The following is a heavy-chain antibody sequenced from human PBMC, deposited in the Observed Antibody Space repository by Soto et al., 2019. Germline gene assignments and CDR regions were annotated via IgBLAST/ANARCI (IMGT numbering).Heavy chain of an antibody. V-gene: IGHV4-4*02. CDR3: ARGSRDRYCSSTSCYSVGVWFDP. D-gene: IGHD2-2*01. Sequence: PSETLSLTCAVSGGSISSSNWWSWVRQPPGKGLEWIGEIYYSGSTNYNPSLKSRVTISVDTSKNQFSLKLSSVTAADTAVYYCARGSRDRYCSSTSCYSVGVWFDPWGQGTLVTVSS. J-gene: IGHJ5*02. CDR2: IYYSGST. CDR1: GGSISSSNW.